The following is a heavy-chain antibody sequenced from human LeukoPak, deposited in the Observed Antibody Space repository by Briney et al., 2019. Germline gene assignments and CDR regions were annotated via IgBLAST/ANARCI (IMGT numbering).Heavy chain of an antibody. CDR3: ATSTVAKYDY. J-gene: IGHJ4*02. CDR2: ISGSGDST. V-gene: IGHV3-23*01. Sequence: GGSLRLSCAASGFTFSSYSMTWVRQAPGKGLEWVSAISGSGDSTFNADSVKGRFTISRDNSKNTLYLQMNSLRAEDTALYYCATSTVAKYDYWGQGTLVAVSS. CDR1: GFTFSSYS. D-gene: IGHD4-11*01.